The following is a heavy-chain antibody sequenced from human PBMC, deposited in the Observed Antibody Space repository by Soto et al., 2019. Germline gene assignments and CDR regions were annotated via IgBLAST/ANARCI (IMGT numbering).Heavy chain of an antibody. D-gene: IGHD6-13*01. CDR2: ISYDGSNK. J-gene: IGHJ6*02. CDR1: GFTFSSYA. Sequence: QVQLVESGEGVVQPGRSLRLSCAASGFTFSSYAMHWARQAPDKGLEWVAVISYDGSNKYYADSVKGRFTISRDNSQNTLDLQMTRLIAEDTAVYYSERDMYSSSWSKTYYYYGMDVWGQGTTVTVCS. V-gene: IGHV3-30-3*01. CDR3: ERDMYSSSWSKTYYYYGMDV.